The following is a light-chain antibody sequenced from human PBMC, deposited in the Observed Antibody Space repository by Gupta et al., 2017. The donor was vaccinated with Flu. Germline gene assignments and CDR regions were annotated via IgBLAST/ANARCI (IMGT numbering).Light chain of an antibody. CDR2: GNS. V-gene: IGLV1-40*01. Sequence: QSVLTQPPSLSGAPGQRVTISCTGSSSNIGAGYDVRWYQQLPGTAPKLLIYGNSNRPSGVPDRFSGSKSGTSASLAITGLQAEDEADYYCQSYDSSLSGLFGGGTKLTVL. CDR1: SSNIGAGYD. CDR3: QSYDSSLSGL. J-gene: IGLJ2*01.